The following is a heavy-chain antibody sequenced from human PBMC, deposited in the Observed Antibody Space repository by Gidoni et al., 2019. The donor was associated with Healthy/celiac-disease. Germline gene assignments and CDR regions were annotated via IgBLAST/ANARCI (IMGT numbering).Heavy chain of an antibody. Sequence: QITLKESGPTLVKPTQTLTLTCTFSGFPLSTSGVGVGWIRQPPGKALEWLALIYWNDDKRYSPSRKSRLTITKDTSKNQVVHTMTNMDPVDTATYYCAHGGGSGSYYNGAFDIWGQGTMVTVSS. V-gene: IGHV2-5*01. CDR3: AHGGGSGSYYNGAFDI. CDR1: GFPLSTSGVG. D-gene: IGHD3-10*01. CDR2: IYWNDDK. J-gene: IGHJ3*02.